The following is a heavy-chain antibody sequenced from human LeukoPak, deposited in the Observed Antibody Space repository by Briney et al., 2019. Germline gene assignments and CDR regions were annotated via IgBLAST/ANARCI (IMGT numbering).Heavy chain of an antibody. Sequence: GGSLRLSCAASGFTFSSYSMNWVRQAPGKGLEWVSSISSSSSYIYYADSVKGRFTISRDNAKNSLYLQMNSLRAEDTAVYYCARDHPTYYYGSGTNVWGQGTTDTVSS. V-gene: IGHV3-21*01. CDR2: ISSSSSYI. CDR3: ARDHPTYYYGSGTNV. CDR1: GFTFSSYS. J-gene: IGHJ6*02. D-gene: IGHD3-10*01.